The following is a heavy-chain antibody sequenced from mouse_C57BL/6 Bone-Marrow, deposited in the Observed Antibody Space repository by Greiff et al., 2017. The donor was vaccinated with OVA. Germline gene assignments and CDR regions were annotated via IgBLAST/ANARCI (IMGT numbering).Heavy chain of an antibody. D-gene: IGHD1-1*01. CDR3: ARWDYGYYAMDY. V-gene: IGHV1-53*01. CDR2: INPSNGGT. CDR1: GYTFTSYW. J-gene: IGHJ4*01. Sequence: VQLQQSGTELVKPGASVKLSCKASGYTFTSYWMHWVKQRPGQGLEWIGNINPSNGGTNYNEKVKSKATLTVDKSSSTAYMQLSSLTSEDSAVYYCARWDYGYYAMDYWGQGTSVTVSS.